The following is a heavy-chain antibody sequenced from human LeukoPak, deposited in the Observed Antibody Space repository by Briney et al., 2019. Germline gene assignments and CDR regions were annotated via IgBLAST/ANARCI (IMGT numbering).Heavy chain of an antibody. D-gene: IGHD6-19*01. Sequence: GGSLRLSCAASGFTFSSYSMNWVRQAPGKGLEWVSYISSASNTIYYADSVKGRFTISRDNAKNSLYLQMNSLRAEDTAVYYCAKDLSGWADYWGQGTLVTVSS. CDR3: AKDLSGWADY. J-gene: IGHJ4*02. CDR2: ISSASNTI. V-gene: IGHV3-48*01. CDR1: GFTFSSYS.